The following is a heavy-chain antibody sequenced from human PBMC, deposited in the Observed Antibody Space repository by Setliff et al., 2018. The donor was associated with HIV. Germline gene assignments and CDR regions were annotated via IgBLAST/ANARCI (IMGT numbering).Heavy chain of an antibody. CDR2: ISGSGGST. J-gene: IGHJ4*02. Sequence: GGSLRLSCAASGFTFSSYAMSWVRQAPGKGLEWVSAISGSGGSTYYADSVKGRFTISRDNSKNTLYLQVNSLRAEDTAVYYCARGSKGESGSATKCDYWGQGTLVTVSS. CDR1: GFTFSSYA. CDR3: ARGSKGESGSATKCDY. V-gene: IGHV3-23*01. D-gene: IGHD2-2*01.